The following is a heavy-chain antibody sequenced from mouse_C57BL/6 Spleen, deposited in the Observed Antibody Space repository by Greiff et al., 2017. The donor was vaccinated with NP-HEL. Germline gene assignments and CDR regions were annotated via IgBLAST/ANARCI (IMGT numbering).Heavy chain of an antibody. CDR2: ISSGGSYT. D-gene: IGHD3-2*02. CDR1: GFTFSSYG. V-gene: IGHV5-6*01. J-gene: IGHJ2*01. CDR3: ARHGDSSAYFDY. Sequence: EVKLMESGGDLVKPGGSLKLSCAASGFTFSSYGMSWVRQTPDKRLEWVANISSGGSYTYYPDSVKGRFTSSRDNAKNTLYLQMSSLKSEDTAMYDVARHGDSSAYFDYWGQGTTLTVSA.